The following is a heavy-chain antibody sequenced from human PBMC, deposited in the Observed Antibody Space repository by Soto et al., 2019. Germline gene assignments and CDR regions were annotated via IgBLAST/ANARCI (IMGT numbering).Heavy chain of an antibody. CDR2: MNPNSGNT. D-gene: IGHD2-15*01. V-gene: IGHV1-8*01. CDR3: ARGVCSGGSCYRRDFDY. CDR1: GYTFTSYD. Sequence: QVQLVQSGAEVKKPGASVKVSCKASGYTFTSYDINWVRQATGQGLEWMGWMNPNSGNTGYAQKFQGRVTMTRNTSISTAYMELSSLRSDDTAVYYCARGVCSGGSCYRRDFDYWGQGTLVTVSS. J-gene: IGHJ4*02.